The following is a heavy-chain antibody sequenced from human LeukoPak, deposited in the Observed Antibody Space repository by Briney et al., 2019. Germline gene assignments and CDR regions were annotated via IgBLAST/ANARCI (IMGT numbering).Heavy chain of an antibody. D-gene: IGHD2-2*01. J-gene: IGHJ4*02. CDR2: IYPGDSDT. CDR1: GYSFTSYW. V-gene: IGHV5-51*01. CDR3: ARQLVVPAATYYFDY. Sequence: PGESLKISCKGSGYSFTSYWIGWVRQMPWKSLEWMGIIYPGDSDTRYSPSFQGQVTISADKSISTAYLQWSSLKASDTAMYYCARQLVVPAATYYFDYWGQGTLVTLSS.